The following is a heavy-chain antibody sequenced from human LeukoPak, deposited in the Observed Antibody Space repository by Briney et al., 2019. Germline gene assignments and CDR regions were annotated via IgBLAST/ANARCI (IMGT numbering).Heavy chain of an antibody. J-gene: IGHJ5*02. CDR1: GGSFSGYY. D-gene: IGHD3-22*01. CDR2: INHSGST. CDR3: ARGDSSGYYYEWVDP. Sequence: KPSETLSLTCAVYGGSFSGYYWSWIRQPLGKGLEWIGEINHSGSTNYNPSLKSRVTISVDTSKNQFSLKLSSVTAADTAVYYCARGDSSGYYYEWVDPWGQGTLVTVSS. V-gene: IGHV4-34*01.